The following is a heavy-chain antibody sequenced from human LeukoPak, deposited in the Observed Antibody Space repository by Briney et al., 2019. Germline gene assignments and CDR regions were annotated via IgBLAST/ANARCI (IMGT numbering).Heavy chain of an antibody. CDR3: ARDGSYCSSTSCYLDY. CDR1: GFTFSSYA. J-gene: IGHJ4*02. D-gene: IGHD2-2*01. CDR2: ISGSGGST. Sequence: PGGSLRLSCAASGFTFSSYAMSWVRQAPGKGLEWVSAISGSGGSTYYADSVKGRFTISRDNSKNTLYLQMNSLRAEDTAVYYCARDGSYCSSTSCYLDYWGQGTLVTVSS. V-gene: IGHV3-23*01.